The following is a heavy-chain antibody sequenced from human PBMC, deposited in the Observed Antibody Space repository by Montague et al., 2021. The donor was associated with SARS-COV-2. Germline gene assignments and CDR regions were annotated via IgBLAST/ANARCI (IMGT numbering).Heavy chain of an antibody. V-gene: IGHV3-30*03. Sequence: SLRLFCAASGFTFSSYGMHWVRQAPGKGLEWVAVISYDGSNKYYADSVKGRFTISRDNSKNTLYPQMNSLRAEDTAVYYCAGSLLEYYGMDVWGQGTTVTVSS. D-gene: IGHD3-3*01. CDR2: ISYDGSNK. CDR3: AGSLLEYYGMDV. CDR1: GFTFSSYG. J-gene: IGHJ6*02.